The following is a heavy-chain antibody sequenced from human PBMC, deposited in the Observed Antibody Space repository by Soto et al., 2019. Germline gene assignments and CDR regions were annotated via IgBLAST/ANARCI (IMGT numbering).Heavy chain of an antibody. CDR3: AHHPYYGLGSYSFDY. Sequence: QITLKESGPTLVRPRQTLTLTCTFSGFSLTTSGVGVGWIRQPPGKALEWLAVIYWDDDKRYSSSLKSRLTITNDTSKNQVVLTMTNMDPVDTATYYCAHHPYYGLGSYSFDYWGQGTLVTVSS. D-gene: IGHD3-10*01. CDR2: IYWDDDK. J-gene: IGHJ4*02. V-gene: IGHV2-5*02. CDR1: GFSLTTSGVG.